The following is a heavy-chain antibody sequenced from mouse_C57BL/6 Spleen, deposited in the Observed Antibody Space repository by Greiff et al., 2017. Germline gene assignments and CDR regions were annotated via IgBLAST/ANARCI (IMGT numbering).Heavy chain of an antibody. D-gene: IGHD2-12*01. CDR3: ARWTLDYTFDY. CDR2: IYPGDGDT. Sequence: VQLVESGPELVKPGASVKISCKASGYAFSSSWMNWVKQRPGKGLEWIGRIYPGDGDTNYNGKFKGKATLTADKSSSTAYMQLSSLTSEDSAVYFCARWTLDYTFDYWGQGTTLTVSS. J-gene: IGHJ2*01. CDR1: GYAFSSSW. V-gene: IGHV1-82*01.